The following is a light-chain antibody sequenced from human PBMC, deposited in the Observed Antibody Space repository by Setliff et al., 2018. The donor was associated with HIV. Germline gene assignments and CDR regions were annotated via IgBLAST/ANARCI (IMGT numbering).Light chain of an antibody. J-gene: IGLJ1*01. CDR2: EVT. CDR3: CSYADTSTFTYV. V-gene: IGLV2-23*02. CDR1: SSDVGSYNF. Sequence: QSALTQPASVSGSPGQSITVSCTGTSSDVGSYNFVSWDQQHPGKAPKLMIYEVTKRPSGVSNRFSGSKSGNTASLTISGLQAEDEADYYCCSYADTSTFTYVFGTGTKVTVL.